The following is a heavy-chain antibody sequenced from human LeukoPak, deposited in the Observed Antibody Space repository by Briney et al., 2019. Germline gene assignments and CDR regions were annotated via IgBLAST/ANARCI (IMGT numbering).Heavy chain of an antibody. V-gene: IGHV3-53*01. CDR2: IFSST. Sequence: SGGSLRLSCTVSGFTVSSNSMSWVRQAPGKGLEWVSFIFSSTHYSDSVKGRFTISRDNSKNTLYLQMNSLRAEDTAVYYCAGRAGAFSHPYDYWGQGTLVTVSS. J-gene: IGHJ4*02. CDR1: GFTVSSNS. D-gene: IGHD2/OR15-2a*01. CDR3: AGRAGAFSHPYDY.